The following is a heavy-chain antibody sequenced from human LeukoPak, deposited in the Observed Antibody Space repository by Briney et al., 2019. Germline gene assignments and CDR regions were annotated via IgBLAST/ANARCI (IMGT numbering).Heavy chain of an antibody. CDR1: GGSISSSSYY. V-gene: IGHV4-39*01. CDR2: IYYSGSA. J-gene: IGHJ4*02. D-gene: IGHD2-15*01. Sequence: TSETLSLTCTVSGGSISSSSYYWGWIRQSPGKVLEWIGSIYYSGSAYYNPSLKSRVTISVDTSKEQFSLKLTSVTAADTAVYYCARLGGIFDTPYFDYWGQGTLVTVPS. CDR3: ARLGGIFDTPYFDY.